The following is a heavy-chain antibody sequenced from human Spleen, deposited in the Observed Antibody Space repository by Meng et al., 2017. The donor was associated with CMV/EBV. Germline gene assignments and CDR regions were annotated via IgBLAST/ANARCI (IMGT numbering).Heavy chain of an antibody. CDR3: STGGNPYLDH. V-gene: IGHV1-18*01. CDR1: DGPRDSEG. Sequence: VKWTGSKWGVAWQVSDGPRDSEGCTWQPQAPGQGLQWLVWVNIYNGITNNGLNFQSRFPLTTDTTASAGSVDLRSLTSDDTSVYYCSTGGNPYLDHWGQGTLVTVSS. CDR2: VNIYNGIT. J-gene: IGHJ4*02.